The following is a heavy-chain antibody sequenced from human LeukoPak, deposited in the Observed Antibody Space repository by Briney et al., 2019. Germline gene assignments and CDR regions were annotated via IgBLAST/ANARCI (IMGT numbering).Heavy chain of an antibody. CDR1: GGSISSSSYY. J-gene: IGHJ3*02. V-gene: IGHV4-39*01. CDR2: IYYSGST. CDR3: AQAVDYYDSSGPWAFDI. Sequence: SETLSLTCTVSGGSISSSSYYWGWIRQPPGKGLEWIGSIYYSGSTYYNPSLESRLTISVDTSKNQFSLRLTSVTAADLAVYYCAQAVDYYDSSGPWAFDIWGQGTMVTVFS. D-gene: IGHD3-22*01.